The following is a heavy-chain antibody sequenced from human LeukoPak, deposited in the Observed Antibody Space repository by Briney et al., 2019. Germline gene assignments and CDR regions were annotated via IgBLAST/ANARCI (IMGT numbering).Heavy chain of an antibody. CDR3: AKKNSHYVMEYNWFDP. D-gene: IGHD4-11*01. V-gene: IGHV4-39*01. J-gene: IGHJ5*02. CDR1: GGSFSGSSFY. CDR2: FYYRGTV. Sequence: SETLSLTCSVSGGSFSGSSFYWAWLRQPPGKGLEWIGSFYYRGTVYYNPSLRSRVTISVDKSKNQFSLRLGAVTASDTAVYYCAKKNSHYVMEYNWFDPWGQGTLVTVSS.